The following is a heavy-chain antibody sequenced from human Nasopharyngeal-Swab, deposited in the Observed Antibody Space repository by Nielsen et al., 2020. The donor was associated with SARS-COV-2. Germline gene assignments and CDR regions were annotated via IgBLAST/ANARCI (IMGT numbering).Heavy chain of an antibody. D-gene: IGHD6-13*01. CDR1: GGSISSGGYY. CDR3: AKKDKLQHLDAFDI. V-gene: IGHV4-31*03. CDR2: IYYSGST. Sequence: LRLSCTVSGGSISSGGYYWSWIRQHPGKGLEWIGYIYYSGSTYYNPSLKSRVTISVDTSKNQFSLKLSSVTAADTAVYYCAKKDKLQHLDAFDIWGQGTVVTVSS. J-gene: IGHJ3*02.